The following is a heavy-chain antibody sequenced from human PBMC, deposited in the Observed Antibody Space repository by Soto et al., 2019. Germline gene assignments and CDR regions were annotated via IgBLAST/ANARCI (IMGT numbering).Heavy chain of an antibody. J-gene: IGHJ4*02. V-gene: IGHV1-8*01. CDR1: GYTFTSYD. CDR3: ARTLTYDYIWGSSRYYFDY. CDR2: MNPNSGNT. Sequence: ASVKVSCKASGYTFTSYDINWVRQATGQGLEWMGWMNPNSGNTGYAQKFQGRVTMTRNTSISTAYMELSSLRSEDTAVYYCARTLTYDYIWGSSRYYFDYWGQGTLVTVSS. D-gene: IGHD3-16*01.